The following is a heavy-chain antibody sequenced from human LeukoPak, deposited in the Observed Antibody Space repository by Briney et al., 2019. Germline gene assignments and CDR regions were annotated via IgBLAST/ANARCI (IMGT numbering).Heavy chain of an antibody. V-gene: IGHV3-66*01. D-gene: IGHD2-15*01. CDR2: LYSGGGA. CDR1: GFSVNTNY. J-gene: IGHJ3*02. Sequence: GGSLRLSCAASGFSVNTNYMTWVRQAPGKGLEWVSVLYSGGGAYYADSVKDRFTISRDYSQNTLLLQMNNLRAEDTALYYCARGKTSGDIVEDAFDIWGQGTMVAVSS. CDR3: ARGKTSGDIVEDAFDI.